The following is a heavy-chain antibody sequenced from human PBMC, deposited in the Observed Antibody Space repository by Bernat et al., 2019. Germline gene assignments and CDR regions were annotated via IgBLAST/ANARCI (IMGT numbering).Heavy chain of an antibody. CDR3: AICYGSGGAFNFDY. V-gene: IGHV4-59*01. CDR1: GGSISSYY. Sequence: QVQLQESGPGLVKPSETLSLTCTVSGGSISSYYWSWIRQPPGKGLEWIGYIYYSGSTNYNPSLKSRVTISVDTSKNQFSLKLSSVTAADTAVYDCAICYGSGGAFNFDYWGQGTLVTVSS. D-gene: IGHD3-10*01. J-gene: IGHJ4*02. CDR2: IYYSGST.